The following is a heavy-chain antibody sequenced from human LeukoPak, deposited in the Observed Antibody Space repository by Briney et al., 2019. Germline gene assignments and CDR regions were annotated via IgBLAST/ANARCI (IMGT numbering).Heavy chain of an antibody. CDR3: AKDLAAVPGNKYFAY. D-gene: IGHD6-19*01. CDR1: GFTVSSNY. Sequence: GGSLRLSCAASGFTVSSNYMSWVRQAPGKGLEWVSSISGSGGSTYYADSVKGRFTTSRDNSKNTLYLQMNGLRAEDTAVYYCAKDLAAVPGNKYFAYWGQGTLVTVSS. CDR2: ISGSGGST. V-gene: IGHV3-23*01. J-gene: IGHJ4*02.